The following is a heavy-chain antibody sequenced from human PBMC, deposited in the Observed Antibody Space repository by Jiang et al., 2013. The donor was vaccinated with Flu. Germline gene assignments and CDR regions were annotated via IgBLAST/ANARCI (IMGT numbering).Heavy chain of an antibody. V-gene: IGHV3-48*03. J-gene: IGHJ5*02. Sequence: VQLVESGGGLVQPGGSLRLSCAASGFTFSSYAMNWVRQAPGKGLEWVSYISSSGSTIYYADSVKGRFTISRDNAKNSLYLQMNSLRAEDTAVYYCAREIGSGSYSNWFDPWGQGTLVTVSS. CDR3: AREIGSGSYSNWFDP. CDR1: GFTFSSYA. CDR2: ISSSGSTI. D-gene: IGHD3-10*01.